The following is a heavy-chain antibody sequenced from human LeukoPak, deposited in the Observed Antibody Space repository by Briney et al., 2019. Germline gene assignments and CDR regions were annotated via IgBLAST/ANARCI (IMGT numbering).Heavy chain of an antibody. J-gene: IGHJ4*02. CDR3: ARIAVAGANDC. D-gene: IGHD6-19*01. V-gene: IGHV3-53*01. Sequence: GGSLRLSCAASGFSFTSYNMNWVRQAPGKGLEWVSVIYSGGSTYYADSVKGRFTISRDNSKNTLYLQMNSLRAEDTAVYYCARIAVAGANDCWGQGTLVTVSS. CDR2: IYSGGST. CDR1: GFSFTSYN.